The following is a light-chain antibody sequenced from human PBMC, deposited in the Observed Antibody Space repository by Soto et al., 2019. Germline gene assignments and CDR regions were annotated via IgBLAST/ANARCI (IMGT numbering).Light chain of an antibody. Sequence: QSALTQPASVSGSPGQSITISCTGTSSDVGGYNYVSWYQQHPGKAPKLIIYEVTNRPSGVSNRFSGSKSDNTASLTISGLQAEDEADYYCISYTSVSYTSIYVFGSGTKVTV. CDR3: ISYTSVSYTSIYV. V-gene: IGLV2-14*01. CDR2: EVT. J-gene: IGLJ1*01. CDR1: SSDVGGYNY.